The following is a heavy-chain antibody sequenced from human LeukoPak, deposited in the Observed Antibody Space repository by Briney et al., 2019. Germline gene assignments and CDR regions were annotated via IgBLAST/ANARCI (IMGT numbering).Heavy chain of an antibody. Sequence: PGGSLRLSCAASGFTFSSYAMSWVHQAPGKGLEWVSAISGSGGSTYYADSVKGRFTISRDNSKNTLYLQMNSLRAEDTAVYYCAKGIYMAWYQLLGPFDYWGQGTLVTVSS. V-gene: IGHV3-23*01. CDR1: GFTFSSYA. CDR3: AKGIYMAWYQLLGPFDY. J-gene: IGHJ4*02. D-gene: IGHD2-2*01. CDR2: ISGSGGST.